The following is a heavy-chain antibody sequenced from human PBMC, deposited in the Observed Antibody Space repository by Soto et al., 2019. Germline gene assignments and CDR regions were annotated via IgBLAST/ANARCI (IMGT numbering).Heavy chain of an antibody. V-gene: IGHV3-33*01. CDR2: IWYDGSNK. D-gene: IGHD2-21*02. J-gene: IGHJ4*02. Sequence: QVQLVESGGGVVQPGRSLRLSCAASGFTFSSYGMHWVRQAPGKGLEGVAVIWYDGSNKYYADSVKGRFTISRDNSKNTLYLQMNSLRAEDTAVYYCARDRRAYCGGDCCFDYWGQGTLVTVSS. CDR3: ARDRRAYCGGDCCFDY. CDR1: GFTFSSYG.